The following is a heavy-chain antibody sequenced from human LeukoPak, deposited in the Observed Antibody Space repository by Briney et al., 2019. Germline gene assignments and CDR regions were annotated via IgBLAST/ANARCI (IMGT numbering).Heavy chain of an antibody. Sequence: PSQTLSLTCTVSGGSISSGDYYWSWIRQPPGKGLEWIGYIYYSGSTYYNPSLKSRVTISVDTSKNQFSLKLSSVTAADTAVYDCAREAEGDGSGERQGPRAYFDYWGQGTLVTVSS. D-gene: IGHD3-10*01. CDR3: AREAEGDGSGERQGPRAYFDY. J-gene: IGHJ4*02. CDR2: IYYSGST. V-gene: IGHV4-30-4*01. CDR1: GGSISSGDYY.